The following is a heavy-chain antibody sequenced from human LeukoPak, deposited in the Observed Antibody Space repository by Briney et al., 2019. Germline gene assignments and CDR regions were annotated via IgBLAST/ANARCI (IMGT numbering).Heavy chain of an antibody. Sequence: GRCLRLSCAASGFTFSSYAMHWVRQAPGKGLEWVAVISYDGSNKYYADSVKGRFTISRDNSKNTLYLQMNSLRAEDTAVYYCARGPAAHIIPFDCWGQGTLVTVSS. CDR2: ISYDGSNK. J-gene: IGHJ4*02. CDR1: GFTFSSYA. CDR3: ARGPAAHIIPFDC. V-gene: IGHV3-30*04. D-gene: IGHD6-13*01.